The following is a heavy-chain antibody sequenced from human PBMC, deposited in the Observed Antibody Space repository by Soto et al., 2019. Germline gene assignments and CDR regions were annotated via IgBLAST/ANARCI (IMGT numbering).Heavy chain of an antibody. CDR2: FDPEDGET. Sequence: ASVKVSWKVSGYTLTELSMHWVRQAPGKGLEWMGGFDPEDGETIYAQKFQGRVTMTEDTSTDTAYMELSSLRSEDTAVYYCATAYYYDSSGYAFDIWGQGTMVTVSS. CDR1: GYTLTELS. J-gene: IGHJ3*02. V-gene: IGHV1-24*01. D-gene: IGHD3-22*01. CDR3: ATAYYYDSSGYAFDI.